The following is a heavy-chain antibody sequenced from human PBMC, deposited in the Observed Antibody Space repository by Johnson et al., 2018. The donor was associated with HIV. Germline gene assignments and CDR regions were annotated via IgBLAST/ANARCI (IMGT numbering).Heavy chain of an antibody. CDR3: ARGEPYYYDSSGYYYPDAFDI. V-gene: IGHV3-7*02. J-gene: IGHJ3*02. CDR2: IKQDGSEK. Sequence: VQLVESGGGLVQPGGSLRLSCAASGFTFSRYWMSWVRQAPGKGLEWVANIKQDGSEKYYVDSVKGRFTISRDNAKNSLYLQMNSLRAEDTAVYYCARGEPYYYDSSGYYYPDAFDIWGQGTMVTVSS. CDR1: GFTFSRYW. D-gene: IGHD3-22*01.